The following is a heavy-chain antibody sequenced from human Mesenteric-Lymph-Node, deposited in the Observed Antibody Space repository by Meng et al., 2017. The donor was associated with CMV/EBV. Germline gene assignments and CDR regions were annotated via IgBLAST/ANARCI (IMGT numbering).Heavy chain of an antibody. J-gene: IGHJ4*02. CDR3: ARVYSSSWYVYYFDY. V-gene: IGHV1-18*01. Sequence: ASVQVSCKASGYTFTSYGISWVRQAPGQGLEWMGWISAYNGNTNYAQKLQGRVTMTTDTSTSTAYMELRSLRSDDTAVYYCARVYSSSWYVYYFDYWGQGTLVTVSS. D-gene: IGHD6-13*01. CDR1: GYTFTSYG. CDR2: ISAYNGNT.